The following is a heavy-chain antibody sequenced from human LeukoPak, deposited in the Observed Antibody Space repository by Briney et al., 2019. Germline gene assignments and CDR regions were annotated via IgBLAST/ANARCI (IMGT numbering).Heavy chain of an antibody. CDR1: GFTFSSYW. D-gene: IGHD3-3*01. CDR2: IKQDGSEK. CDR3: AKTPIFGVVIRTFYFDY. V-gene: IGHV3-7*03. Sequence: GSLRLSCAASGFTFSSYWMSWVRQAPGKGLEWVANIKQDGSEKYYVDSVKGRFTISRDNAKNSLYLQMNSLRAEDTAVYYCAKTPIFGVVIRTFYFDYWGQGTLVTVSS. J-gene: IGHJ4*02.